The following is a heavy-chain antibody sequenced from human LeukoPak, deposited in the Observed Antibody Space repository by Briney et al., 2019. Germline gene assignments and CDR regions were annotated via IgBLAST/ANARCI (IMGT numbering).Heavy chain of an antibody. CDR2: INHSGST. Sequence: SETLSLTCAVYGGSFSGYYWSWIRQPPGKGLEWIGEINHSGSTNYNPSLKSRVTISVDTSKNQFSLKLSPVTAADTAVYYCARRRLRSHYFDYWGQGTLVTVSS. D-gene: IGHD5/OR15-5a*01. J-gene: IGHJ4*02. CDR3: ARRRLRSHYFDY. V-gene: IGHV4-34*01. CDR1: GGSFSGYY.